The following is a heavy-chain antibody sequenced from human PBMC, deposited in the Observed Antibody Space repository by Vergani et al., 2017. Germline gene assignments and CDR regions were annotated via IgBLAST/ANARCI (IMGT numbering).Heavy chain of an antibody. CDR1: GFTFSSYG. CDR3: AGGLPFLEWLSHYYYYGMDF. V-gene: IGHV3-30*03. J-gene: IGHJ6*02. Sequence: QVQLVESGGGVVQPGRSLRLSCAASGFTFSSYGMHWVRQAPGKGLEWVAVISYDGSNKYYADSVKGRFTISRDNSKNTLYLQMNNLRAEDTAVYYCAGGLPFLEWLSHYYYYGMDFWGQGTTVTVSS. CDR2: ISYDGSNK. D-gene: IGHD3-3*01.